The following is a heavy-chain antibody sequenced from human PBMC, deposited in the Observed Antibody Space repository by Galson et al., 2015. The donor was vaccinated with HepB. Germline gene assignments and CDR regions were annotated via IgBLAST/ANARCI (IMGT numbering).Heavy chain of an antibody. J-gene: IGHJ6*02. Sequence: QSGAEVKKPGASVKVSCKASGGTFSSYTISWVRQAPGQGLEWMGRIIPILGIANYAQKFQGRVTITADKSTSTAYMELSSLRSEDTAVYYCARYCSGGSCYGLGYYYYYYGMNVWGQGTTVTVSS. CDR2: IIPILGIA. CDR1: GGTFSSYT. D-gene: IGHD2-15*01. V-gene: IGHV1-69*02. CDR3: ARYCSGGSCYGLGYYYYYYGMNV.